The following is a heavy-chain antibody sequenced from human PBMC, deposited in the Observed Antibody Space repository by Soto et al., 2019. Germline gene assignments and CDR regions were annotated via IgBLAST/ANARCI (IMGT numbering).Heavy chain of an antibody. Sequence: ASVKVSCKASGYTFTSYGISWVRQAPGQGLEWMGWISAYNGNTNYAQKLQGRVTMTTDTSTSTAYMELRSLRSDDTAVYYCARGRAYCGGDCYYYYYGMDVWGQGTTVTVSS. V-gene: IGHV1-18*01. CDR3: ARGRAYCGGDCYYYYYGMDV. CDR2: ISAYNGNT. D-gene: IGHD2-21*02. J-gene: IGHJ6*02. CDR1: GYTFTSYG.